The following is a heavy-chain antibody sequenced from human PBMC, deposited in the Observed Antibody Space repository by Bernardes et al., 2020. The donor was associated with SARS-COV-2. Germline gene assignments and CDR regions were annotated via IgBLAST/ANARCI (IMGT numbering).Heavy chain of an antibody. D-gene: IGHD3-22*01. Sequence: GGSLRLSCAASGFTFSSYWMHWVRQIPGRGLVWLSRISTDGRTTNYADSVKGRFIISRDNAKNTLYLQMNSLRVEDAAMYYCVRSAFSGGSGYFFDSWGQGTLVTVSS. CDR2: ISTDGRTT. J-gene: IGHJ4*02. CDR1: GFTFSSYW. V-gene: IGHV3-74*01. CDR3: VRSAFSGGSGYFFDS.